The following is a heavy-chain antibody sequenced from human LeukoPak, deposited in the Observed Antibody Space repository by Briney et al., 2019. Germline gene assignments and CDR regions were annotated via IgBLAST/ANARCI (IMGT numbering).Heavy chain of an antibody. D-gene: IGHD3-10*01. V-gene: IGHV1-8*01. J-gene: IGHJ4*02. CDR2: MNPNSGNT. Sequence: GASVKVSRKASGYTFTSYDINWVRQATGQGLEWMGWMNPNSGNTGYAQKFQGRVTMTRNTSISTAYMELSSLRSEDTAVYYCASYYYGSGSYEPDYWGQGTLVTVSS. CDR3: ASYYYGSGSYEPDY. CDR1: GYTFTSYD.